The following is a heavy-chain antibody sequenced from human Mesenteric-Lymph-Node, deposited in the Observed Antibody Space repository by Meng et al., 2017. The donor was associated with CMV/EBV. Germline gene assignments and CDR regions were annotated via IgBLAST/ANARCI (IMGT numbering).Heavy chain of an antibody. Sequence: QVQLHQWSGGLLKPSETLSVTCAVYGGSFSGYYWNWIRQSPEKGLEWIGEINHSGSTTYNPSFTSRIIISVDTSTKQISLNMSSVTAADTAVYYCARGSSYDILTGYFDYWGQGDLVTVSS. CDR1: GGSFSGYY. CDR2: INHSGST. V-gene: IGHV4-34*01. J-gene: IGHJ4*02. D-gene: IGHD3-9*01. CDR3: ARGSSYDILTGYFDY.